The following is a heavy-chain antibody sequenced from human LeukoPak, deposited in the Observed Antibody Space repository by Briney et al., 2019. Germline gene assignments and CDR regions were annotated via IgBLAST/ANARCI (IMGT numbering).Heavy chain of an antibody. CDR2: IKQDGSEK. D-gene: IGHD3-22*01. CDR3: ASGALYYYDSSGYSPFDY. Sequence: GGSLRLSCAASGFTFSSYWMSWVRQAPGKGLEWVANIKQDGSEKYYVDSVKGRFTISRDNAKNSLYLQMNSLRAEDTAVYYCASGALYYYDSSGYSPFDYWGQGTLVTVSS. CDR1: GFTFSSYW. J-gene: IGHJ4*02. V-gene: IGHV3-7*01.